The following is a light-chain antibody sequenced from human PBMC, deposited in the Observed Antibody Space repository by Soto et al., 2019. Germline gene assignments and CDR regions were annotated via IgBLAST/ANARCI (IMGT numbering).Light chain of an antibody. J-gene: IGLJ1*01. CDR1: SSDVGGYNY. CDR2: DVS. Sequence: QSVLTQPASVSGSPGQSITISCTGTSSDVGGYNYVSWYQHHPGKAPKLMIFDVSNRPSGVSNRFSGSKSGNTASLTISGLQPEDDADYYCSSYTPSNTRQIFFGTGSKVTVL. V-gene: IGLV2-14*03. CDR3: SSYTPSNTRQIF.